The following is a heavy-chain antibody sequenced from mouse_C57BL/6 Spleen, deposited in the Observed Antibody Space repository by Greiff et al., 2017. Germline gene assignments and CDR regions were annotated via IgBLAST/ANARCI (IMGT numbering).Heavy chain of an antibody. J-gene: IGHJ1*03. D-gene: IGHD1-1*01. V-gene: IGHV5-17*01. CDR2: ISSGSSTI. Sequence: EVKLVESGGGLVKPGGSLKLSCAASGFTFSDYGMHWVRQAPEKGLEWVAYISSGSSTIYYADTVKGRFTISRDNAKNTLFLQMTSLRSEDTAMYYCARRSGSSYGWDFDVWGTGTTVTVSS. CDR1: GFTFSDYG. CDR3: ARRSGSSYGWDFDV.